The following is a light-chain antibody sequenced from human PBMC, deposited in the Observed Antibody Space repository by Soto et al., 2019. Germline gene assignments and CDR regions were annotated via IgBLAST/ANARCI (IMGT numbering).Light chain of an antibody. V-gene: IGKV1-12*01. CDR3: QQANGFPPLT. Sequence: DIQMTQSPSSVSASVGDRVTITRRASQDISSWLAWYQQKPGKAPKLLIYGASSLQSGVPSRFSGSGSGTDFTLTISSLQPEDFATYYCQQANGFPPLTFGGGTKVEIK. J-gene: IGKJ4*01. CDR1: QDISSW. CDR2: GAS.